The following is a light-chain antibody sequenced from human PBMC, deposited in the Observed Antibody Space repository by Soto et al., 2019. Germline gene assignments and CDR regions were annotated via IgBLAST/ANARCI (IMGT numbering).Light chain of an antibody. CDR1: QSISVW. CDR3: QQYSGYPWT. J-gene: IGKJ1*01. V-gene: IGKV1-5*03. Sequence: DILMTQSPSTLSASVGDSVTITCRASQSISVWLSWYQQKPGKAPKLLIYRASSLESGVPSRFSGSGSGTEVTLTISRLQPDDFATYYCQQYSGYPWTCGQGTKVEIK. CDR2: RAS.